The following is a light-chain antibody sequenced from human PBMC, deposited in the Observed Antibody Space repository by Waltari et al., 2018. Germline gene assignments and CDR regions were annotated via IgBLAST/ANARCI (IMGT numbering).Light chain of an antibody. Sequence: QSVLTQPPSASGTPGQRVTISCSGSSSNIGSNTVNWYQQLPGTAPKLLTYSNNQRPSGVPARFSGSKSGTSASLAISGLQSEDEADYYCAAWDDSLNGPDVVFGGGTKLTVL. J-gene: IGLJ2*01. V-gene: IGLV1-44*01. CDR2: SNN. CDR3: AAWDDSLNGPDVV. CDR1: SSNIGSNT.